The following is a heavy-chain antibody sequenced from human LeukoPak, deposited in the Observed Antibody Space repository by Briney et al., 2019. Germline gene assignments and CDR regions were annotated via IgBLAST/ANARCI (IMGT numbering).Heavy chain of an antibody. CDR2: IYYSGST. Sequence: SETLSRTCIVSGDSISGYYWSWIGQPPGKGLEWIGWIYYSGSTTYSPSLRGRVTISVDTSKSQVSLTLSSVTAADTAVYYCARQIDLYVYFDHWGQGTPVTVSS. CDR1: GDSISGYY. CDR3: ARQIDLYVYFDH. V-gene: IGHV4-59*08. D-gene: IGHD3-16*01. J-gene: IGHJ4*02.